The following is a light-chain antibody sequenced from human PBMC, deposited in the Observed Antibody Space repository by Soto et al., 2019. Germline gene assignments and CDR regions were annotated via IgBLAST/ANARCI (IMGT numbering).Light chain of an antibody. Sequence: DILLTQSPATLSVSAGERATLSCRASQSISSRLAWYQQKPGEAPKLLIYRASNIATGIPSRFSGSGSGTEFTLTISSLQSEDFAIYYCQQYNNCSRTFGQGTKVDIK. V-gene: IGKV3-15*01. CDR1: QSISSR. CDR3: QQYNNCSRT. J-gene: IGKJ1*01. CDR2: RAS.